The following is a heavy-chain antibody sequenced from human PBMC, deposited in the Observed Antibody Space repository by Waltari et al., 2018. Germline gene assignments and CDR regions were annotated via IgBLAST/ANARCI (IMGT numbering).Heavy chain of an antibody. CDR1: GGSISSYY. CDR3: ARDRGFGGADAFDI. V-gene: IGHV4-59*01. D-gene: IGHD2-15*01. CDR2: IYYSGST. Sequence: QVQLTESVPGLVKPSETLSLTCTVSGGSISSYYWSWIRQPPGKGLEWIGYIYYSGSTNYNPSLKSRVTISVDTSKNQFSLKLSSVTAADTAVYYCARDRGFGGADAFDIWGQGTMVTVSS. J-gene: IGHJ3*02.